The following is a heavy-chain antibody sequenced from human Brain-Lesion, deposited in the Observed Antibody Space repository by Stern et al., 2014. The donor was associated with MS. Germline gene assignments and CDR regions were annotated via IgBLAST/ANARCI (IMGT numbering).Heavy chain of an antibody. CDR3: ARMRYSGDYFIDY. CDR2: VDWDDEK. D-gene: IGHD5-12*01. CDR1: GFSLSTPGVG. V-gene: IGHV2-70*01. Sequence: QVTLKESGPALVKPTQSLTLTCTFSGFSLSTPGVGVTWIRQPPGTALEGLALVDWDDEKYYSPSLKTRLSIFKATSKNQVVLTMTNMDPVDTATYYCARMRYSGDYFIDYWGQGTLVTVSS. J-gene: IGHJ4*02.